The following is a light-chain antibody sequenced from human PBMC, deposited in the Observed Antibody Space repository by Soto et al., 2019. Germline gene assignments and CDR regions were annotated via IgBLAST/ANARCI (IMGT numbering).Light chain of an antibody. J-gene: IGKJ5*01. CDR2: SAS. V-gene: IGKV1-39*01. CDR1: ENIYNY. Sequence: DIQMTQSPSSLSTSVGDRATITCRANENIYNYLNWYQQKSGQAPKLLIYSASSLQSGVPSRFSGSGSGTAFALTISSLHPEDFATYYCQQSKSTPPTFRQGTRLEIK. CDR3: QQSKSTPPT.